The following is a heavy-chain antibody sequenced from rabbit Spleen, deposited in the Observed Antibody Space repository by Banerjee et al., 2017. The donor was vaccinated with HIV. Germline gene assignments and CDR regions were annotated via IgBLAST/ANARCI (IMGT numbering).Heavy chain of an antibody. Sequence: QSLEESGGGLVQPEGSLTLTCTASGCSFNNNYYMGWARQAPGKGLEWIACIYGGDGSSTAYASWAKGRFTVSKTSSTTVTLQMTSLTAADTATYFCARGSATMTLVITGYYLSLWGPGTLVTVS. D-gene: IGHD2-1*01. J-gene: IGHJ4*01. CDR1: GCSFNNNYY. CDR3: ARGSATMTLVITGYYLSL. V-gene: IGHV1S40*01. CDR2: IYGGDGSST.